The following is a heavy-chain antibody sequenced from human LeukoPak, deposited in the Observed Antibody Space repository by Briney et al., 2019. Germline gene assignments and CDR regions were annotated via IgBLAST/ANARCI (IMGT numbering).Heavy chain of an antibody. J-gene: IGHJ3*02. D-gene: IGHD4-17*01. CDR3: ARHGDYDAFDI. V-gene: IGHV4-59*08. CDR2: IYYSGST. Sequence: PSETLSLTCTVSGVSISSYYRSWVRQAPGKGLEWVGYIYYSGSTNYNPSLKSRVTISVDTSKTQFSLKLSSVTAADTAVYYCARHGDYDAFDIWGQGTMVTVSS. CDR1: GVSISSYY.